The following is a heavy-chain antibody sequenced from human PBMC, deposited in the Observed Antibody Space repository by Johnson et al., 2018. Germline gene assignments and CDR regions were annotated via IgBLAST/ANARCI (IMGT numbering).Heavy chain of an antibody. CDR1: GFTFSNYA. CDR3: FAGTARSTDAFDM. CDR2: ISSGDGTGI. V-gene: IGHV3-64*01. Sequence: VQLVESGGGLVQPGGSLRLSCAASGFTFSNYAMHWVRQAPGKRLEYVSGISSGDGTGIFYASSVKGRFTISRGNSKNMLYLQMGSLRAEDTAVYYCFAGTARSTDAFDMWGQGTMVIVSS. J-gene: IGHJ3*02. D-gene: IGHD5/OR15-5a*01.